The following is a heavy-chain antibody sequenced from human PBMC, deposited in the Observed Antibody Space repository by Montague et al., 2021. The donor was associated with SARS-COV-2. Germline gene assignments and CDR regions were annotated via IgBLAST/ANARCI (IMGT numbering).Heavy chain of an antibody. J-gene: IGHJ2*01. D-gene: IGHD4-23*01. V-gene: IGHV4-39*01. Sequence: SETLSLTCTVSGGSISSNLFYWGWIRQTPGKGLEWIGDISYTGSTYYNPSLKSRVTVAVDTSKNQFSLRLISLTAADTAMYYCARHVDACGGNCRNCYFDLWGRGSLVTVSS. CDR2: ISYTGST. CDR3: ARHVDACGGNCRNCYFDL. CDR1: GGSISSNLFY.